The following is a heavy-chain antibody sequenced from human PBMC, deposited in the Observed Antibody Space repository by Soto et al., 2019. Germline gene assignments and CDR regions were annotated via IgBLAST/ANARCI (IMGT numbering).Heavy chain of an antibody. Sequence: PGESLKISCKCSGYSFSSYWMSWVRQMPGKGLEWMGMIYPGDSDTRYSPSFQGQVAISADKSISTAYLQWSSLKASDTAMYYCARHTRVETDYYMDVWGKGTTVTVSS. D-gene: IGHD3-10*01. J-gene: IGHJ6*03. CDR3: ARHTRVETDYYMDV. V-gene: IGHV5-51*01. CDR2: IYPGDSDT. CDR1: GYSFSSYW.